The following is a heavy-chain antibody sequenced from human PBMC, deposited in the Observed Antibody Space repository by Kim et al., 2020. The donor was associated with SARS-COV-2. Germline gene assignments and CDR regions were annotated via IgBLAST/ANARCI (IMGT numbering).Heavy chain of an antibody. Sequence: GGSLRLSCAASGFTFSSYGMHWVRQAPGKGLEWVAVIWYDGSNKYYADSVKGRFTISRDNSKNTLYLQMNSLRAEDTAVYYCAKEPQRGKMYNWFDPWGQGTLVTVSS. V-gene: IGHV3-33*06. CDR2: IWYDGSNK. CDR3: AKEPQRGKMYNWFDP. D-gene: IGHD7-27*01. J-gene: IGHJ5*02. CDR1: GFTFSSYG.